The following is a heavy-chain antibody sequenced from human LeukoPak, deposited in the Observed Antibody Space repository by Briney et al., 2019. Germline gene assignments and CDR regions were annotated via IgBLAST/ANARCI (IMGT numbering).Heavy chain of an antibody. Sequence: PGGSLSPPWPASGFPLRSNHMSLVRQAPGKGLEWVSVIYSGGSTYYADSVKGRFTISRDNSKNTLYLQMNSLRAEDTAVYYCGAMIVVVPWAFDIWGQGTMVTVSS. CDR3: GAMIVVVPWAFDI. J-gene: IGHJ3*02. CDR2: IYSGGST. V-gene: IGHV3-53*01. CDR1: GFPLRSNH. D-gene: IGHD3-22*01.